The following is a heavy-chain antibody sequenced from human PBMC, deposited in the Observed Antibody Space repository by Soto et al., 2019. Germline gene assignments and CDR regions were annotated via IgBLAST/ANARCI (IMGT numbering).Heavy chain of an antibody. CDR1: GFTFSSYS. CDR2: ISSIGSTI. CDR3: ARETAWELLGFDY. D-gene: IGHD1-26*01. V-gene: IGHV3-48*02. J-gene: IGHJ4*02. Sequence: LRLSCAASGFTFSSYSMNWVRQAPGKGLEWVSYISSIGSTIYYADSVKGRFTISRDKAKNSLHLQMNSLRDEDTAVYYCARETAWELLGFDYWGQGTLVTVSS.